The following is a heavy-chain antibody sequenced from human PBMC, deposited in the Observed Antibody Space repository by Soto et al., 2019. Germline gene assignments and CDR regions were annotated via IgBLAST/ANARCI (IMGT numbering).Heavy chain of an antibody. J-gene: IGHJ6*04. CDR1: GYTFTAFA. D-gene: IGHD2-8*01. CDR2: INTGNGDT. Sequence: QVQLVQSGAEVERPGASLKVSCKASGYTFTAFAMHWVRQAPGQRPEWMGWINTGNGDTKYSQKVQGKITITRDTPASTLYMELSSLTSEVSAVYYCARDTCTNGVCGMDVWGRGTTVTVSS. V-gene: IGHV1-3*04. CDR3: ARDTCTNGVCGMDV.